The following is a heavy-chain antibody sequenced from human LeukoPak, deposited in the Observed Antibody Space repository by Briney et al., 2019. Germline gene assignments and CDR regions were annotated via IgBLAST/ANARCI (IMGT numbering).Heavy chain of an antibody. J-gene: IGHJ4*02. CDR1: KFTFSHYG. D-gene: IGHD3-3*01. V-gene: IGHV3-30*18. Sequence: QPGGSLRLSCTASKFTFSHYGMQWVRQAPGKGLEWVAVISSDGSIKVYADSVKGRFTLSRDNSINTVDLQMNSLRAEDTAVYYCVKEYHSRGFGAYFDYWGQGTLVTVS. CDR3: VKEYHSRGFGAYFDY. CDR2: ISSDGSIK.